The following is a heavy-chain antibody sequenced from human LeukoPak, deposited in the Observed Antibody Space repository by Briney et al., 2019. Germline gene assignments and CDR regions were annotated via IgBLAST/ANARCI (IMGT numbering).Heavy chain of an antibody. D-gene: IGHD4-11*01. CDR1: GGSISSGDYY. J-gene: IGHJ5*02. V-gene: IGHV4-30-4*01. CDR2: IYYSGST. Sequence: SETLSLTCIVSGGSISSGDYYWSWIRQPPGKGLEWIGYIYYSGSTYYNPSLKSRVTISVDTSKNQFSLKLSSVTAADTAVYYCARGLTTVTSYNWFDPWGQGTLVTVSS. CDR3: ARGLTTVTSYNWFDP.